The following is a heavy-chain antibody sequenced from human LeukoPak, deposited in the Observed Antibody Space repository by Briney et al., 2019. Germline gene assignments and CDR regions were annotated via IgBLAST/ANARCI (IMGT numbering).Heavy chain of an antibody. J-gene: IGHJ6*03. Sequence: TLSLTCTVSGGSISSGSYYWSWIRQPAGKGLEWIGRIYTSGSTNYNPSLKSRVTISVDTSKNQFSLKLSSVTAADTAVYYCAGVAADYYYMDVWGKGTTVTVSS. V-gene: IGHV4-61*02. CDR1: GGSISSGSYY. CDR3: AGVAADYYYMDV. D-gene: IGHD2-15*01. CDR2: IYTSGST.